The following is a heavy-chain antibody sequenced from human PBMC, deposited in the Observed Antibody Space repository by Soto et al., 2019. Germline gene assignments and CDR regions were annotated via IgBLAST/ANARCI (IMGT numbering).Heavy chain of an antibody. V-gene: IGHV1-2*02. CDR2: FNPNTGVT. CDR1: GYSFTDYF. CDR3: ARSLSTIGARPDF. D-gene: IGHD6-6*01. J-gene: IGHJ4*02. Sequence: QVQLVQSGAEVKKPGASVEVSCKASGYSFTDYFIHWVRQAPGQGLEWMGWFNPNTGVTKYIQKFQGRVIMTRATSISTAYMVLSGLTSDDTAVYYCARSLSTIGARPDFWGQGTLVTVSS.